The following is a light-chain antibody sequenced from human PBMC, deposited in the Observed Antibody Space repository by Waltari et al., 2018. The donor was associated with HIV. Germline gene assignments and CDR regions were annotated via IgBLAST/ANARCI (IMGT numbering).Light chain of an antibody. CDR2: DAS. CDR1: QDISNY. J-gene: IGKJ2*01. Sequence: DIQMTQSPSSLSASVGDSVTITCQASQDISNYLNWYQQKPGKAPKLLIYDASNLETGVPSRFSGSGSGTDFTFTISSLQPEDIATYYCQQYDNLYTFGQGIKLEIK. V-gene: IGKV1-33*01. CDR3: QQYDNLYT.